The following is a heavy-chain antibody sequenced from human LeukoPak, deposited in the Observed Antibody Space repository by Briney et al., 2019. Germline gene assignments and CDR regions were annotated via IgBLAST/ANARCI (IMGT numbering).Heavy chain of an antibody. CDR2: ISSSSSTI. Sequence: GGSLRLSCAASGFTFSNYNMNWVRQAPGKGLEWVSYISSSSSTIFYADSVKGRFTISRDNAKNSLYLQMNSLRDEDTAVYYCARDRQRWLQLFASWGQGTLVTVSS. CDR3: ARDRQRWLQLFAS. V-gene: IGHV3-48*02. CDR1: GFTFSNYN. J-gene: IGHJ4*02. D-gene: IGHD5-24*01.